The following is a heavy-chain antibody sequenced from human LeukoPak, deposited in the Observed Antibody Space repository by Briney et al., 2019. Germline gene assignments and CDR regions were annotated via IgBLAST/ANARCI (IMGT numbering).Heavy chain of an antibody. V-gene: IGHV3-74*01. CDR1: GFTFSGHW. Sequence: PGGSLRLSCAASGFTFSGHWMHWVRQAPGKGLVWVSRINTDGSTTNYADSVKGRFTISRDNAKNTEYLQMSSLRGDDTAVYYCARSAADTVAFDIWGQGKMVTVSS. CDR3: ARSAADTVAFDI. D-gene: IGHD6-13*01. J-gene: IGHJ3*02. CDR2: INTDGSTT.